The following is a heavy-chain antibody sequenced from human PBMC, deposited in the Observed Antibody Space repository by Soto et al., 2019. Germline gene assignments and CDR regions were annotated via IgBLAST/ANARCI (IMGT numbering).Heavy chain of an antibody. D-gene: IGHD3-16*01. CDR3: ARVRYYAGS. V-gene: IGHV3-11*01. CDR1: GFTFGDYY. Sequence: GGSLRLSCTSSGFTFGDYYMSWIRQAPGEGLEWVSYISGSGTTTYYADSVKGRFAISRDNAKNSLYLQMNALRAEDTAVYYCARVRYYAGSWGQGTLVTVSS. CDR2: ISGSGTTT. J-gene: IGHJ5*02.